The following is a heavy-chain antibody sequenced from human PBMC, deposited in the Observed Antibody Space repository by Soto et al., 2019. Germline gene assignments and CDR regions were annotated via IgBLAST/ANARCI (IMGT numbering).Heavy chain of an antibody. V-gene: IGHV4-59*01. CDR1: GGSISSYY. D-gene: IGHD3-3*01. J-gene: IGHJ5*02. CDR3: ARDFSFLEWLPGAWFDP. CDR2: IYYSGST. Sequence: SETLSLTCTVSGGSISSYYWSWIRQPPGKGLEWIGYIYYSGSTNYNPSLKSRVTISVDTSKNQFSLKLSSVTAADTAVYYCARDFSFLEWLPGAWFDPWGQGTLVTVSS.